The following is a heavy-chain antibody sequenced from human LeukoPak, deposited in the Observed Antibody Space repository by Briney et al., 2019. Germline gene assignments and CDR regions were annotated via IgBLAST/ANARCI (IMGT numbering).Heavy chain of an antibody. CDR1: GFTFSSYA. V-gene: IGHV3-23*01. Sequence: GGSLRLSCAASGFTFSSYAMSWVRQAPGKGLEWVSAISGSGGSTYYADSVKGRFTISRDNSKNTLYLQMNSLRAEDTAVYYCAESGMIDPGSYSPTYYFDYWDQGALVTVSS. CDR3: AESGMIDPGSYSPTYYFDY. J-gene: IGHJ4*02. CDR2: ISGSGGST. D-gene: IGHD1-26*01.